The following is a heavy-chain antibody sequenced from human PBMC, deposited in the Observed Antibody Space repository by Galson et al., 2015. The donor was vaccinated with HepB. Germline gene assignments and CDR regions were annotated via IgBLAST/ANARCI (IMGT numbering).Heavy chain of an antibody. CDR2: IYSGGST. CDR1: GFTVSSNY. Sequence: SLRLSCAASGFTVSSNYMSWVRQAPGKGLEWVSVIYSGGSTYYADSVKGRFTISRDNSKNTLYLQMNSLRAEDTAVYYCARGGSGSYYADAFDIWGQGTMVTVSS. D-gene: IGHD1-26*01. J-gene: IGHJ3*02. V-gene: IGHV3-66*02. CDR3: ARGGSGSYYADAFDI.